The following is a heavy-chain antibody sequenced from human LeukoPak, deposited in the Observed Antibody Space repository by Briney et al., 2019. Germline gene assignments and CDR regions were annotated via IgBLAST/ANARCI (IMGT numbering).Heavy chain of an antibody. CDR1: GYTLTELS. CDR3: ARFLSPGSAVFFDY. J-gene: IGHJ4*02. CDR2: ISAYNGNT. V-gene: IGHV1-18*01. Sequence: ASVKVFCKVSGYTLTELSMHWVRQAPGQGLEWMGWISAYNGNTNYAQKLQGRVTMTTDTSTSTAYMELRSLRSDDTAVYYCARFLSPGSAVFFDYWGQGTLVTVSS. D-gene: IGHD3-3*01.